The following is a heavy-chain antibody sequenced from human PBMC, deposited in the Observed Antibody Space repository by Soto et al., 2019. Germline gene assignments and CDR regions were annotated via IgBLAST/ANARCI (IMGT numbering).Heavy chain of an antibody. D-gene: IGHD1-26*01. CDR1: GYSFSSYW. CDR2: IYPGDSDI. CDR3: ARLILGATDAFDI. J-gene: IGHJ3*02. V-gene: IGHV5-51*01. Sequence: GESLKISCKGSGYSFSSYWIGWVRQMPGKGLEWMGIIYPGDSDIRYSPSFQGLVTISADKSIGTAYLQWSSLKASDTAMYYCARLILGATDAFDIWGQGTMVTVSS.